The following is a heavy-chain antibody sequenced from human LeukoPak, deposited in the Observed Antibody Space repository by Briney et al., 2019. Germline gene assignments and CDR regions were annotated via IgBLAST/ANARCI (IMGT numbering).Heavy chain of an antibody. CDR1: GFTVSSNY. Sequence: GGSLRLSRAPSGFTVSSNYMSWVRQAPGGGVEWVSHIYSGGITYYATLVQGRFTISRDNSKNPLYLQIKSLRAEDTAVYYCARGTAGAVMAVDYWVRGTLVTVSS. CDR3: ARGTAGAVMAVDY. V-gene: IGHV3-53*01. J-gene: IGHJ4*02. D-gene: IGHD6-19*01. CDR2: IYSGGIT.